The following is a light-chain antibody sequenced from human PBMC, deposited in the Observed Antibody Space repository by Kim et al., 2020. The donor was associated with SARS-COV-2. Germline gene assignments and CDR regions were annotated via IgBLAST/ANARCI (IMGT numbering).Light chain of an antibody. CDR1: KLGEKY. Sequence: VSPGQTASITCSGDKLGEKYTCWYQQKPGQSPVLVIYQDTKRPPGIPERFSGYTSVNTATLTISGTQAVDEADYYCQAWDSSAVVFGGGTKLTVL. J-gene: IGLJ3*02. CDR3: QAWDSSAVV. CDR2: QDT. V-gene: IGLV3-1*01.